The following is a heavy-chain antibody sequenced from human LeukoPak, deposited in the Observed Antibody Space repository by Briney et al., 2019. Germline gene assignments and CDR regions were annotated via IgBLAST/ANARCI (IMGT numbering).Heavy chain of an antibody. CDR1: GFTFSSYA. CDR2: ISYDGSNK. Sequence: QPGRSLRLSCAASGFTFSSYAMHWVRQAPGKGLEWVAVISYDGSNKYYADSVKGRFTISRDNSRNTLYLQMNSLRAEDTAVYYCARGAATGTWPGWFDTWGQGTLVTVSS. J-gene: IGHJ5*02. V-gene: IGHV3-30-3*01. D-gene: IGHD6-13*01. CDR3: ARGAATGTWPGWFDT.